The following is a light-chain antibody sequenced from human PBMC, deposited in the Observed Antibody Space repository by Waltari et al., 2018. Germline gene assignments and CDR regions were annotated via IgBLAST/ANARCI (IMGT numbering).Light chain of an antibody. J-gene: IGKJ5*01. CDR2: DAS. CDR3: QQYNRWPPIT. V-gene: IGKV3-15*01. Sequence: EIVMTQSPATLSVSPGETATLSCRAIQSVSSNVAWYQKKPGQAPRLLIYDASTMATSIPAKFRGSGSGTEFTLTISSLQSEDFAVYYCQQYNRWPPITFGHGTRLEIK. CDR1: QSVSSN.